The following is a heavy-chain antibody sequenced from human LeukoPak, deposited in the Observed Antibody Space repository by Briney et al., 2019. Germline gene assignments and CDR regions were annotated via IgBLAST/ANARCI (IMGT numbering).Heavy chain of an antibody. CDR1: GGSVSDYY. CDR2: IYYSGST. CDR3: ARGRMYYYGSGSYYNEKDAFDI. V-gene: IGHV4-59*02. D-gene: IGHD3-10*01. J-gene: IGHJ3*02. Sequence: SETLSLTCTISGGSVSDYYWSWIRQPPGKGLEWIGYIYYSGSTNYNPSLKSRVTISVDTSKNQFSLKLSSVTAADTAVYYCARGRMYYYGSGSYYNEKDAFDIWGQGTMVTVFS.